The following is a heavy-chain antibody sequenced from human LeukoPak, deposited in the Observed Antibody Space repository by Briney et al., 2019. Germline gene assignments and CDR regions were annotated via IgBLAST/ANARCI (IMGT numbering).Heavy chain of an antibody. CDR2: INSDGSST. V-gene: IGHV3-74*01. Sequence: GGSLRLSCAASGFTFSSYWMHWVRHAPGKGLVWVSRINSDGSSTSYADSVKGRFTISRDNSKNTLYLQMNSLRAEDTAVYYCARDGTVQDAFDIWGQGTMVTVSS. J-gene: IGHJ3*02. CDR1: GFTFSSYW. D-gene: IGHD1-26*01. CDR3: ARDGTVQDAFDI.